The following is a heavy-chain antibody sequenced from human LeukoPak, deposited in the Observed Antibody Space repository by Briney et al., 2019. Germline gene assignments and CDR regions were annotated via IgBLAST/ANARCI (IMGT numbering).Heavy chain of an antibody. D-gene: IGHD6-19*01. CDR2: ISDDGTKK. CDR3: TKDINISGWSKGFDY. CDR1: GFTFSSYG. Sequence: GGSLRLSCAASGFTFSSYGVHWVRQAPGKGLEWVAVISDDGTKKYYGDSVKGRFTISRDNSKNTLYLQMNSLRAEDTAVYYCTKDINISGWSKGFDYWGQGTLVTVSS. J-gene: IGHJ4*02. V-gene: IGHV3-30*18.